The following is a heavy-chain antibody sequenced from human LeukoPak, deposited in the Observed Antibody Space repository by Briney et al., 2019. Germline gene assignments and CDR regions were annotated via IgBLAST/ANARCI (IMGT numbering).Heavy chain of an antibody. Sequence: GGSLRLSCAVSGFTFSTYTMNWVRQAPGKGLEWVSYISSSGSSIYYADSVKGRFTISRDNAKNSLFLQMNSLRAEDTALYYCARDRGGRYMYLQHWGQGTLVTVSS. CDR1: GFTFSTYT. CDR2: ISSSGSSI. J-gene: IGHJ1*01. V-gene: IGHV3-48*01. CDR3: ARDRGGRYMYLQH. D-gene: IGHD1-26*01.